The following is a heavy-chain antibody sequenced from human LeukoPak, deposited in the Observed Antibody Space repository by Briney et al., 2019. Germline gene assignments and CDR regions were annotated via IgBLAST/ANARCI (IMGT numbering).Heavy chain of an antibody. J-gene: IGHJ6*02. CDR1: GFTFSTYS. D-gene: IGHD7-27*01. Sequence: GGSLRLSCAASGFTFSTYSMNWVRQAPGKGLEWISYISNSSSNTYYADSVKGRFTISRDNSKNTLYLQMNSLRAEDTAVYYCARHFPGAEGYYYGMDVWGQGTTVTVSS. V-gene: IGHV3-48*01. CDR3: ARHFPGAEGYYYGMDV. CDR2: ISNSSSNT.